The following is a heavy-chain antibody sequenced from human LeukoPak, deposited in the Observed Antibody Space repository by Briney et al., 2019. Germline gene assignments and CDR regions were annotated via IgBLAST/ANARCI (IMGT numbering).Heavy chain of an antibody. CDR3: ARDLTPLQYYYYYYMDV. CDR1: GYTFTGYY. D-gene: IGHD4-23*01. CDR2: INPNSGGT. Sequence: GASVKVSCKASGYTFTGYYMHWVRQAPGQGLEWMGWINPNSGGTNYAQKFQGRVTMTRDTSISTAYMELSRLRSDDSAVYYCARDLTPLQYYYYYYMDVWGKGTTVTASS. J-gene: IGHJ6*03. V-gene: IGHV1-2*02.